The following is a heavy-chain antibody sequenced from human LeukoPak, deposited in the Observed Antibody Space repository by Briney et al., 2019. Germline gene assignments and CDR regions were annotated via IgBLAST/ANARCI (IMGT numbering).Heavy chain of an antibody. CDR3: ARGTVVTAGAFDI. D-gene: IGHD4-23*01. V-gene: IGHV1-2*02. CDR1: GYTFTGYY. CDR2: INPSSGGT. Sequence: GASVKVSCKASGYTFTGYYMHWVRQAPGQGLEWMGWINPSSGGTNYAQKFQGRVTMTRDTSISTAYMELSRLRSDDTAVYYCARGTVVTAGAFDIWGQGTMVTVSS. J-gene: IGHJ3*02.